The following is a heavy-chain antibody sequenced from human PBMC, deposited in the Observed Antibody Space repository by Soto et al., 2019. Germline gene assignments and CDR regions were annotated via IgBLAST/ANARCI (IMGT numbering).Heavy chain of an antibody. CDR2: IIPMLGRS. CDR3: ATSDYSDYAAFNI. Sequence: QVQLVQSGAEVKKPGSSVKVSCKAPGGTFSSHTISWVRHAPGQGLEWMGRIIPMLGRSNYAQKFQGRVTITADKSTSTAYMELSSLRSEDTAVYYCATSDYSDYAAFNIWGQGTMVSVSS. V-gene: IGHV1-69*02. J-gene: IGHJ3*02. D-gene: IGHD4-17*01. CDR1: GGTFSSHT.